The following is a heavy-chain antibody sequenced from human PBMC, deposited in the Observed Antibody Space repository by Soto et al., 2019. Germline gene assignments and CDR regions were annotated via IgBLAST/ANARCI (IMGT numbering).Heavy chain of an antibody. CDR2: ISGTSDYI. CDR3: ARDKTQGAGWFDP. V-gene: IGHV3-21*04. J-gene: IGHJ5*02. Sequence: PGGSLRLSCAASGFTFSSYSINWVRQAPGQGLEWVSSISGTSDYIYYAESVKGRFTISRDTVKNTVYLEMNNLRVDDTAVYYCARDKTQGAGWFDPWGRGTLVTVSS. CDR1: GFTFSSYS.